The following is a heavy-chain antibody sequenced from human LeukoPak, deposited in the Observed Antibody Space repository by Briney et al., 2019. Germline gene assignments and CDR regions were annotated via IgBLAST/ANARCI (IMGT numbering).Heavy chain of an antibody. CDR3: AKAMVTAYYFDY. J-gene: IGHJ4*02. V-gene: IGHV3-23*01. Sequence: PGGSLRLSCAASGFTFSNYDMSWVRQAPGKGLEWVSVISGSGGSTYYADSVKGRFTISRDNSKNTLYLQMNSLRAEDTAVYYCAKAMVTAYYFDYWGQGTLVTVSS. CDR1: GFTFSNYD. CDR2: ISGSGGST. D-gene: IGHD2-21*02.